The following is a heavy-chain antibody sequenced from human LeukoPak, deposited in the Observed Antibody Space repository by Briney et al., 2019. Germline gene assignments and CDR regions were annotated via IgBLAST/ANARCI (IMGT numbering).Heavy chain of an antibody. V-gene: IGHV4-4*07. CDR2: IYTSGST. Sequence: SETLSLTCTVSGASISSHYWSWIRQPAGKVLEWIGRIYTSGSTDYNPSLKSRVTMSVDTSKNQFSLKLSSVTAADTAVYYCARDSGTTGEVKFDPWGQGTLVTVSS. D-gene: IGHD3-10*01. CDR1: GASISSHY. J-gene: IGHJ5*02. CDR3: ARDSGTTGEVKFDP.